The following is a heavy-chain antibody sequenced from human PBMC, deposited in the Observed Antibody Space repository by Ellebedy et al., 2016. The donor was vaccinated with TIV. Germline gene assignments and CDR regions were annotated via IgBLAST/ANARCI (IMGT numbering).Heavy chain of an antibody. V-gene: IGHV3-23*01. CDR2: IGGLDDNT. CDR1: GFTFDNYA. D-gene: IGHD3-16*01. Sequence: GESLKISCAASGFTFDNYAMNWVRQAPGKGLQWVSTIGGLDDNTHYADYVEGRFTISRDNSKNTLYLQMNSLRAEDTAVYYCTRRPRGGLPTHYWYFDLWGRGTLVTVSS. CDR3: TRRPRGGLPTHYWYFDL. J-gene: IGHJ2*01.